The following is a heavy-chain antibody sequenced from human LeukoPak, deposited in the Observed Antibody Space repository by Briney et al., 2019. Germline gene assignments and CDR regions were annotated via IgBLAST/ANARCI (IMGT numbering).Heavy chain of an antibody. V-gene: IGHV4-34*01. Sequence: SETLSLTCAVYGGSFSGYYWSWIRQPPGKGLEWIGEINHSGSTNYNPSLKSRVTISVDTSKNQFSLKLSSVTAADTAVYYCARLRVTMVRGVPARYYYYMDVWGKGTTVTISS. D-gene: IGHD3-10*01. CDR2: INHSGST. J-gene: IGHJ6*03. CDR3: ARLRVTMVRGVPARYYYYMDV. CDR1: GGSFSGYY.